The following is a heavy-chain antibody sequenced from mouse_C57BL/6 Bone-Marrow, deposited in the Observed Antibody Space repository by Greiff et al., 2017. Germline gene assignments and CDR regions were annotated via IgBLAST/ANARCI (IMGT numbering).Heavy chain of an antibody. V-gene: IGHV1-80*01. Sequence: VQLLESGAELVKPGASVKISCKASGYAFTSYWMNWVKQRPGKGLEWIGQIYPGDGDTNYNGKFKGKATLTVDKSSSTAYMQLSSLTSEDSAVYYCARGYYGSRLSMDYWGQGTSVTVSS. J-gene: IGHJ4*01. D-gene: IGHD1-1*01. CDR2: IYPGDGDT. CDR3: ARGYYGSRLSMDY. CDR1: GYAFTSYW.